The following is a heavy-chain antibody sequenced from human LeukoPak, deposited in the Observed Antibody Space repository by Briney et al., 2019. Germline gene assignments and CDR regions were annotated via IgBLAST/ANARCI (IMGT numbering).Heavy chain of an antibody. CDR1: GGSISSSSYY. D-gene: IGHD3-10*01. V-gene: IGHV4-39*07. Sequence: SETLSLTCTVSGGSISSSSYYWGWIRQPPGKGLEWIGSIYYSGSTYYNPSLKSRVTISVDTSKNQFSLKLSSVTAADTAVYYCARVYYYGSGGYYIDHDAFDIWGQGTMVTVSS. CDR3: ARVYYYGSGGYYIDHDAFDI. J-gene: IGHJ3*02. CDR2: IYYSGST.